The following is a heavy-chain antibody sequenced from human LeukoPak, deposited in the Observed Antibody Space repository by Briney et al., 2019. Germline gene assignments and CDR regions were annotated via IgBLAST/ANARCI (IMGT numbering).Heavy chain of an antibody. D-gene: IGHD6-13*01. V-gene: IGHV3-9*03. CDR1: GFTFSSYS. Sequence: GGSLRLSCAASGFTFSSYSMSWVRQAPGKGLEWVSGISWNSGSIGYADSVKGRFTTSRDNAKNSLYLQMNSLRAEDMALYYCAKASSSWAFDYWGQGTLVTVSS. CDR3: AKASSSWAFDY. J-gene: IGHJ4*02. CDR2: ISWNSGSI.